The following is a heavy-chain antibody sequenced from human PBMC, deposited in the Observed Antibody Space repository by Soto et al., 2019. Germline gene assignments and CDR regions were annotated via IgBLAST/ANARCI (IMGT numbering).Heavy chain of an antibody. V-gene: IGHV3-23*01. D-gene: IGHD3-10*01. Sequence: GGSLRLSCGASGFIFNNYAMTWVRQAPGKGLEWVSIISGSGDTAFYADSVKGRFTISRDNSKNTLYLQMNSLRAEDTAVYYCAKDCYGSGRGVCYYAMDVWGQGTTVTVSS. CDR2: ISGSGDTA. J-gene: IGHJ6*02. CDR3: AKDCYGSGRGVCYYAMDV. CDR1: GFIFNNYA.